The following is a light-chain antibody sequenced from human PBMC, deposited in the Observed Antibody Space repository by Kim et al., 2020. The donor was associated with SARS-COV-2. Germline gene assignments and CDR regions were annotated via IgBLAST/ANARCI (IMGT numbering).Light chain of an antibody. V-gene: IGLV2-8*01. J-gene: IGLJ2*01. CDR1: GSNLGGYNY. CDR3: SSYAGSNNVV. CDR2: GVS. Sequence: GQSVTIPCTGTGSNLGGYNYVSWYQQHPGKAPKLIIYGVSQRPSGVPDRFSGSKSGNTASLTVSGLQAEDEGDYYCSSYAGSNNVVFGGGTKLTVL.